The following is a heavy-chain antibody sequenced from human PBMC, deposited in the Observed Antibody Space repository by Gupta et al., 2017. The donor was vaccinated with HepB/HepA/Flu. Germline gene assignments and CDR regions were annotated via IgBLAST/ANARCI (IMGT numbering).Heavy chain of an antibody. V-gene: IGHV3-33*01. J-gene: IGHJ4*02. CDR3: ARDIHNGDRTIDY. D-gene: IGHD4-17*01. CDR1: GFTFGSYG. Sequence: QVQLVESGGGVVQPGGSLRLSCAASGFTFGSYGIHWVRQAPGKGLEWVAAIWYDGSNRYYADSVKGRFTISRDNSKNKVYLQMNRLRADDTAVYYCARDIHNGDRTIDYWGQGTLVTVSS. CDR2: IWYDGSNR.